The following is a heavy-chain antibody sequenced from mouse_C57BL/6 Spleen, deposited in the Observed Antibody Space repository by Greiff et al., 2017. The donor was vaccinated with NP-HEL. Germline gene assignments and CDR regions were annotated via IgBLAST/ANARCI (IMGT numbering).Heavy chain of an antibody. V-gene: IGHV1-80*01. CDR3: ARWTTMITTGAMDY. CDR2: IYPGDGDT. Sequence: VQLQQSGAELVKPGASVKISCKASGYAFSSYWMNWVKQRPGKGLEWIGQIYPGDGDTNYNGKFKGKATLTADKSSSTAYMQLSSLTSEDSAVYFCARWTTMITTGAMDYWGQGTSVTVSS. J-gene: IGHJ4*01. CDR1: GYAFSSYW. D-gene: IGHD2-4*01.